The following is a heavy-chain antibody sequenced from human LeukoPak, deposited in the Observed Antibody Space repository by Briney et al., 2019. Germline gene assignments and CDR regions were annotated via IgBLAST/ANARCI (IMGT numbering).Heavy chain of an antibody. V-gene: IGHV3-9*01. J-gene: IGHJ4*02. Sequence: GRSLRLSCAASGFTFDDYAMHWVRQAPGKGLEWVSGISWNSGSIGYADSVRGRFTISRDNAKNSLYLQMNSLRPEDTALYYCAKDIYSGNWYYFDSWGQGTLVTVSS. D-gene: IGHD6-13*01. CDR3: AKDIYSGNWYYFDS. CDR1: GFTFDDYA. CDR2: ISWNSGSI.